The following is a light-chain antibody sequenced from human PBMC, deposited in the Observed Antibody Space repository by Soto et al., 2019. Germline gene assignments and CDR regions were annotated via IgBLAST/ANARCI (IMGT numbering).Light chain of an antibody. CDR1: SSDVGGYNY. Sequence: QSVLAQPASVSGSPGQPITISCTGTSSDVGGYNYVSWHQQHTGKAPKLMIYEVSNRPAGVSNRFSGSKSGNTASLTISGLQAEDEADYYCSSYTTSSTLVFGTGTKVTVL. J-gene: IGLJ1*01. V-gene: IGLV2-14*01. CDR2: EVS. CDR3: SSYTTSSTLV.